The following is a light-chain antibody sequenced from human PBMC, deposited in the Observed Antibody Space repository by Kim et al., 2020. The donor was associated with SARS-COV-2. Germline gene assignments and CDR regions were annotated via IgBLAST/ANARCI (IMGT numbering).Light chain of an antibody. CDR2: GAS. CDR3: QQYNKWPRT. J-gene: IGKJ1*01. CDR1: QSVSTN. V-gene: IGKV3-15*01. Sequence: VSPGESATLSCPASQSVSTNLAWYQQKPGQAPRLLISGASTRAPGVPARISGGGSGTDFTLTISSLQSEDVGVYYCQQYNKWPRTFGQGTKVDIK.